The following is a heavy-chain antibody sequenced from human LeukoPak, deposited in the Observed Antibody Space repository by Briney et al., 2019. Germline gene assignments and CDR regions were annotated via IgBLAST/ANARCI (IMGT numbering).Heavy chain of an antibody. V-gene: IGHV4-61*05. CDR2: IYYRVTS. CDR3: ARAVGGDGSGSL. CDR1: GGSISSSSYY. J-gene: IGHJ4*02. D-gene: IGHD3-10*01. Sequence: SETLSLTCTVSGGSISSSSYYWSWIRQPPGKGLEWIGYIYYRVTSDYNPSLKSRVTMSVDMSTRQISLKLSSVTAADTAVYYCARAVGGDGSGSLWGPGTLVTVSS.